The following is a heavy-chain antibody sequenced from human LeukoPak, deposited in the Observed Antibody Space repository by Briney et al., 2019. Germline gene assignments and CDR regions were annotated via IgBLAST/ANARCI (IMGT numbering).Heavy chain of an antibody. V-gene: IGHV1-69*04. J-gene: IGHJ6*03. Sequence: GSSVKVSCEASGGTFSSYTISWVRQAPGQGLEWMGRIIPILGIANYAQKFQGRVTITADKSTSTAYMELSSLRSEDTAVYYCARESVVGATVGYYYYMDVWGKGTTVTVSS. CDR3: ARESVVGATVGYYYYMDV. CDR2: IIPILGIA. D-gene: IGHD1-26*01. CDR1: GGTFSSYT.